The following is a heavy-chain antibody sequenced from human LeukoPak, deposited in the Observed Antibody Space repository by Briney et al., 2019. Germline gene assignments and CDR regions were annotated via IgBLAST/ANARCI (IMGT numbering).Heavy chain of an antibody. CDR2: ISAYNGNT. CDR3: VRQWLEWSGAYYSYYYMDG. CDR1: GYTFTSYG. J-gene: IGHJ6*03. V-gene: IGHV1-18*01. D-gene: IGHD3-3*01. Sequence: ASVKVSCKASGYTFTSYGISWVRQAPGQGLEWMGWISAYNGNTHYAQKFQGRVTMTTDSSTSTGYMELRSLRSDDTAVYYCVRQWLEWSGAYYSYYYMDGWGKGTTVTVSS.